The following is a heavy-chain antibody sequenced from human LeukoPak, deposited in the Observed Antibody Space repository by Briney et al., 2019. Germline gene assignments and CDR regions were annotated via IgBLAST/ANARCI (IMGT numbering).Heavy chain of an antibody. D-gene: IGHD3-22*01. CDR3: ARGGTYYYDSSGYYYVPRRDYYMDV. V-gene: IGHV1-8*01. CDR2: MNPNSGNT. J-gene: IGHJ6*03. Sequence: ASVKVSCKASGYTFTSYDINWVRQATGQGLEWMGWMNPNSGNTGYAQKFHGRVTMTRNTSISTAYMELSSLRCEDTAVYYCARGGTYYYDSSGYYYVPRRDYYMDVWGKGTTVTVSS. CDR1: GYTFTSYD.